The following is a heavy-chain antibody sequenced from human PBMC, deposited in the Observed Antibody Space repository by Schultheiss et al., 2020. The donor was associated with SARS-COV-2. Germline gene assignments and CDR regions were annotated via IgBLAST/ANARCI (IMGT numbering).Heavy chain of an antibody. CDR2: ISFDGSNK. D-gene: IGHD3-3*01. CDR3: ARDSQYYDFWSGLPRAPGFDY. CDR1: GFIFSSYA. V-gene: IGHV3-30*07. Sequence: GGSLRLSCAASGFIFSSYAMHWVRQAPGKGLEWVALISFDGSNKYYADSVKGRFTISRDNSKNTLYLQMNSLRAEDTAVYYCARDSQYYDFWSGLPRAPGFDYWGQGTLVTVSS. J-gene: IGHJ4*02.